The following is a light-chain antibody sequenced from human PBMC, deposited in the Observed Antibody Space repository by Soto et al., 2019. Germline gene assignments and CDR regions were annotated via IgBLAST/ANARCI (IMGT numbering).Light chain of an antibody. CDR2: AVS. V-gene: IGKV1-33*01. Sequence: DIQMTKSPSSLSASVGETVTITCLASQDIDNSLNWYQHQPGKAHKLLXYAVSFLETGVPSRFSGRGSGTVFSLTINSLQADDFATYYGQQHDGRPTMTFGQGTRLEIK. CDR3: QQHDGRPTMT. CDR1: QDIDNS. J-gene: IGKJ5*01.